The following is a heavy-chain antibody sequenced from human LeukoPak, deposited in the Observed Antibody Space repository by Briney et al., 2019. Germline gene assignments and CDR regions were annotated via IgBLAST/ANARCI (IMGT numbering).Heavy chain of an antibody. CDR1: GGSISSYY. D-gene: IGHD6-13*01. CDR3: ARELQQQLNWFDP. CDR2: IYYSGST. J-gene: IGHJ5*02. V-gene: IGHV4-59*01. Sequence: SETLSLTCTVSGGSISSYYWSWIREPPGKGREWIGYIYYSGSTNYNPSLKSRVTISVDTSKNQFSLKLSSVTAADTAVYYCARELQQQLNWFDPWGQGTLVTVSS.